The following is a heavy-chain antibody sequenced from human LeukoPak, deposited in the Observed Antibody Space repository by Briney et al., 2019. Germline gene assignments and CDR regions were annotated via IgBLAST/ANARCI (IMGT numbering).Heavy chain of an antibody. Sequence: SVNVSCKASGGTFSSYAISWVRQAPGQGLEWMGGIIPIFGTANYAQKFQGRVTITADKSTSTAYMELSSLRSEDTAVYYCARAQAVAATPLRWNWFDPWGQGTLVTVSS. J-gene: IGHJ5*02. V-gene: IGHV1-69*06. CDR1: GGTFSSYA. CDR3: ARAQAVAATPLRWNWFDP. CDR2: IIPIFGTA. D-gene: IGHD2-15*01.